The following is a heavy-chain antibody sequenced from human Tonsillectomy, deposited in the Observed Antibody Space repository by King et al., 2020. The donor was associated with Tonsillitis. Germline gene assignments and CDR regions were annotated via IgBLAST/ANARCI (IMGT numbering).Heavy chain of an antibody. V-gene: IGHV1-18*04. CDR3: ATETGNYPLDAFDI. D-gene: IGHD1-7*01. J-gene: IGHJ3*02. CDR1: GYTFSNYE. Sequence: QLQLVQSGAEVKKPGASVKVSCKASGYTFSNYEITWVRQAPGQGLEWMGWISAYNGNTNYAQKIQGRVTMTTDTSTSTVYMELRSLRSDDTAVYYCATETGNYPLDAFDIWGQGTMVTVSS. CDR2: ISAYNGNT.